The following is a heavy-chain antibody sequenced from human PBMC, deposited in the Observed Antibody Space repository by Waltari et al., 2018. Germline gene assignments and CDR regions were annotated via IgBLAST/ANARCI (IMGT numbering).Heavy chain of an antibody. J-gene: IGHJ4*02. CDR3: ARAPMISYYFDY. Sequence: QVQLQQWGAGLLKPSETLSLTCAVYGGSFRGYYWSWIRQPPGKGLEWIGEINHSGSTNYNPSLKSRVTISVDTSKNQFSLKLSSVTAADTAVYYCARAPMISYYFDYWGQGTLVTVSS. CDR2: INHSGST. CDR1: GGSFRGYY. V-gene: IGHV4-34*01. D-gene: IGHD3-16*01.